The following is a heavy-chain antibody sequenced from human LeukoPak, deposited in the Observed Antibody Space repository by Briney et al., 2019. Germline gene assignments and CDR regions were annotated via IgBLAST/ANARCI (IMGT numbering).Heavy chain of an antibody. J-gene: IGHJ4*02. V-gene: IGHV3-48*03. D-gene: IGHD4-23*01. CDR2: ISSSGSTI. CDR1: GFTFSSYE. CDR3: ARMTTVVTLGDY. Sequence: GGSLRLSCAASGFTFSSYEMNWVRQAPGKGLEWVSYISSSGSTIYYADSVKGRFTISRDNAKNSLYLQMNSLRAEDTAVYYCARMTTVVTLGDYWGQGTLVTVSS.